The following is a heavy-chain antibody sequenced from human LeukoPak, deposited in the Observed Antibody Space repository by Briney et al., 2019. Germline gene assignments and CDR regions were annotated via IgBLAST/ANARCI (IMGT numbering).Heavy chain of an antibody. CDR2: ISGSGGST. J-gene: IGHJ4*02. D-gene: IGHD6-19*01. CDR3: AKTRGYSSGWYWKY. CDR1: GFTFSSYA. Sequence: GGSLRLSCAASGFTFSSYAMSWVRRAPGKGLEWVSAISGSGGSTYYADSVKGRFTISRDNSKNTLYLQMNSLRAEDTAVYYCAKTRGYSSGWYWKYWGQGTLVTVSS. V-gene: IGHV3-23*01.